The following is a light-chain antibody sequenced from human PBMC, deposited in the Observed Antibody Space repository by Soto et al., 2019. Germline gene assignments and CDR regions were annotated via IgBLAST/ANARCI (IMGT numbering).Light chain of an antibody. V-gene: IGKV3-15*01. CDR3: QQCSDWPLT. CDR2: RAS. CDR1: QTISSN. J-gene: IGKJ4*01. Sequence: IVMTQSPDTLSVSPGERATLSCRASQTISSNVAWYQQEPGQAPRLLIYRASTRATGIPARFSGSGSGTEFTLTISSLQSEDFAVYYCQQCSDWPLTFGGGTKVEIK.